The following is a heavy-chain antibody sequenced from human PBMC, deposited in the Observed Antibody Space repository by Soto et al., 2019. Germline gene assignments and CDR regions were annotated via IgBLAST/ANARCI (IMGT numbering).Heavy chain of an antibody. V-gene: IGHV3-30*18. CDR2: ILYDGSKK. J-gene: IGHJ6*02. CDR1: GFTFSSYG. CDR3: VKDGSSGWPYFDDMDV. Sequence: LRLSCAASGFTFSSYGMHWVRQAPGKGLEWVAVILYDGSKKYYADSVKGRFTISRDNSKNTLYLQMSSLRAEDTALYFCVKDGSSGWPYFDDMDVWGQGSTVTVYS. D-gene: IGHD6-19*01.